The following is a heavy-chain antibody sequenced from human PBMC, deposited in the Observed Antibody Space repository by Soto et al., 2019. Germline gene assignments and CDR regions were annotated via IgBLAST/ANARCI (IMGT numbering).Heavy chain of an antibody. CDR2: ISGTGGTT. V-gene: IGHV3-23*01. CDR3: AKFFAETGGSSGWPWSFHF. D-gene: IGHD6-25*01. Sequence: EVQLLESGGGLVQPGGSLRLSCAASGFTFSSYAMGWVRQALGKGLEWVSAISGTGGTTYYADSVEGRFTISRDNSRNTLHLQMNSLRAEDTAIYYCAKFFAETGGSSGWPWSFHFWGQGTLVTVSS. CDR1: GFTFSSYA. J-gene: IGHJ4*02.